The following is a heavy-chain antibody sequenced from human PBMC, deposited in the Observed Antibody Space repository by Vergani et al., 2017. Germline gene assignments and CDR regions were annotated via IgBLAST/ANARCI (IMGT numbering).Heavy chain of an antibody. CDR1: GGSISSSSYY. CDR3: ARAGIAVAGAFDY. V-gene: IGHV4-39*07. Sequence: QLQLQESGPGLVKPSETLSLTCTVSGGSISSSSYYWGWIRQPPGKGLEWIGSIYYSASTYYNPSLKSPVTISVDTSKNPFSLKLSTVTAADTAVYYCARAGIAVAGAFDYWGQGTLVTGSS. J-gene: IGHJ4*02. CDR2: IYYSAST. D-gene: IGHD6-13*01.